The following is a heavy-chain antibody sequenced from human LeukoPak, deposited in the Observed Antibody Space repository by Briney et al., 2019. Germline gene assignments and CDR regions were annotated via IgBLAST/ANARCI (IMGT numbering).Heavy chain of an antibody. CDR3: AKGMGYSYGVDY. CDR2: ISGSGGST. V-gene: IGHV3-23*01. CDR1: GFTFSSYE. J-gene: IGHJ4*02. D-gene: IGHD5-18*01. Sequence: GGSLRLSCAASGFTFSSYEMNWVRQAPGKGLEWVSAISGSGGSTYYADSVKGRFTISRDNSKNTLYLQMNSLRAEDTAVYYCAKGMGYSYGVDYWGQGTLVTVSS.